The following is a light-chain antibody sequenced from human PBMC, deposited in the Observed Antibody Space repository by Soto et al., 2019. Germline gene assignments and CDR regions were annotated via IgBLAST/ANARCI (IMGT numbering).Light chain of an antibody. J-gene: IGLJ1*01. CDR1: SSEVGGYDY. Sequence: QSVLTQPASMSGSPGQSITISCTGTSSEVGGYDYVSWYQQNPGKAPKLMIYEVFNRPSGVSGRFSGSKSGNTASLTISGLQAEDEGDYYCLSYTGSSARIFGTGTKLTV. CDR2: EVF. CDR3: LSYTGSSARI. V-gene: IGLV2-14*01.